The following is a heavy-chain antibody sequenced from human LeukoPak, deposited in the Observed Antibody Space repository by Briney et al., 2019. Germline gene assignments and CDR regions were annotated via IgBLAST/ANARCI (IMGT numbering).Heavy chain of an antibody. D-gene: IGHD5-12*01. CDR3: ARVGYAPPHGNY. Sequence: PSETMSLTCAVDAWSFSSYYWGWIRQPPGKVLEWIGEIHHSGSTNYNPSLKSRVTISVDPSKNQFSLKLSSVTAADTAVYYCARVGYAPPHGNYWGQGTLVTVSS. CDR2: IHHSGST. V-gene: IGHV4-34*01. J-gene: IGHJ4*02. CDR1: AWSFSSYY.